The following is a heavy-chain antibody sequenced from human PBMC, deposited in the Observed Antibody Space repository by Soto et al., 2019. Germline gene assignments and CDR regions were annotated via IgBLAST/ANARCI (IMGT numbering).Heavy chain of an antibody. D-gene: IGHD3-3*01. CDR1: GYTFTSYG. V-gene: IGHV1-18*01. Sequence: EASVKVSCKASGYTFTSYGISWVRQAPGQGLEWMGWISAYNGNTNYAQKLQGRVTMTTDTSTSTAYMELRSLRSDDTAVYYCARVTSNYDFWSGPGIDYWGQGTLVTVSS. J-gene: IGHJ4*02. CDR3: ARVTSNYDFWSGPGIDY. CDR2: ISAYNGNT.